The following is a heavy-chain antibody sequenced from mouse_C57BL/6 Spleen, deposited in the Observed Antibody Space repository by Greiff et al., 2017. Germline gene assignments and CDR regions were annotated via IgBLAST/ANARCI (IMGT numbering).Heavy chain of an antibody. V-gene: IGHV1-82*01. J-gene: IGHJ1*03. CDR3: AGAITTVVANWYFDV. D-gene: IGHD1-1*01. CDR2: IYPGDGDT. CDR1: GYAFSSSW. Sequence: VKLMESGPELVKPGASVKISCKASGYAFSSSWMNWVKQRPGQGLEWIGRIYPGDGDTNYNGKFKGKATLTADKSSSTAYMQLSSLTSEDSAVYFCAGAITTVVANWYFDVWGTGTTVTVSS.